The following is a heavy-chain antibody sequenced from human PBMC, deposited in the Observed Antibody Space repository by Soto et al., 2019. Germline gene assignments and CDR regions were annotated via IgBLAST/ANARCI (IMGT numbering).Heavy chain of an antibody. V-gene: IGHV3-30*18. Sequence: QVHLVESGGGVVQPGRSLRLSCAASGFTFRSYGMHWVRQAPGKGLEWVAVISSDGSHKYYADSVKGRFTISREFSKNTRHLQMNGLRPEDTAVYYCAKVAQLEMPTMLIDYWGQGTLVTVSS. J-gene: IGHJ4*02. D-gene: IGHD3-10*02. CDR1: GFTFRSYG. CDR2: ISSDGSHK. CDR3: AKVAQLEMPTMLIDY.